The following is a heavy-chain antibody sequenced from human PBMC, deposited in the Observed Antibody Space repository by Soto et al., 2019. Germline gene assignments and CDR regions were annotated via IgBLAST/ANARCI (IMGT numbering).Heavy chain of an antibody. CDR2: ISGSGGST. D-gene: IGHD4-17*01. CDR1: GFTFSSYA. J-gene: IGHJ3*02. CDR3: AKEGFSTVTTLSAFDI. Sequence: EVQLLESGGGLVQPGGSLRLSCAASGFTFSSYAMSWVRQAPGKGLEWVSAISGSGGSTYYADSVKGRFTISRDNSKNTLYLQMNRLRAEDTAVYYCAKEGFSTVTTLSAFDIWGQGTMVTVSS. V-gene: IGHV3-23*01.